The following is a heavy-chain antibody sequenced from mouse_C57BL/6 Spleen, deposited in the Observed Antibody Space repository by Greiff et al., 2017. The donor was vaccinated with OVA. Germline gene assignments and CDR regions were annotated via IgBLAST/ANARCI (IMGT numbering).Heavy chain of an antibody. D-gene: IGHD1-1*01. Sequence: EVQLQQSGPELVKPGASVKISCKASGYTFTDYYMNWVKQSHGKSLEWIGDINPNNGGTSYNQKFKGKATLTVDKSSSTAYMELRSLTSEDSAVYYCASLEYYGSSSFAYWGQGTLVTVSA. V-gene: IGHV1-26*01. J-gene: IGHJ3*01. CDR2: INPNNGGT. CDR1: GYTFTDYY. CDR3: ASLEYYGSSSFAY.